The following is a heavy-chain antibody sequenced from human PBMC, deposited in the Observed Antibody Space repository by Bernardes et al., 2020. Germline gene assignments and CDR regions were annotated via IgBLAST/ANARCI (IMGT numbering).Heavy chain of an antibody. J-gene: IGHJ3*02. CDR3: ARVDTVTTYHAFDI. V-gene: IGHV1-18*01. CDR2: ISAYNGNT. Sequence: ASMKVSCKASGYTFTSYGISWVRQAPGQGLEWMGWISAYNGNTNYAQKLQGRVTMTTDTSTSTAYMELRSLRSDDTAVYYCARVDTVTTYHAFDIWGQGTMVTVSS. CDR1: GYTFTSYG. D-gene: IGHD4-17*01.